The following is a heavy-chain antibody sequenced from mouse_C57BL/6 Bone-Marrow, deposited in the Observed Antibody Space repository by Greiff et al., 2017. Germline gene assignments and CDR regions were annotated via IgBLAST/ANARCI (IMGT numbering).Heavy chain of an antibody. D-gene: IGHD1-1*01. Sequence: QVQLQQSDAELVKPGASVKISCKASGYTFTDHTIHWMKQRPEQGLEWIGYIYPRDGSTKYNEKFKGKATLTAAKSSSQAYMPLNSLTSDASAVYCGARSVDYCSSSPFAYWGQGTLVTVSA. V-gene: IGHV1-78*01. J-gene: IGHJ3*01. CDR2: IYPRDGST. CDR3: ARSVDYCSSSPFAY. CDR1: GYTFTDHT.